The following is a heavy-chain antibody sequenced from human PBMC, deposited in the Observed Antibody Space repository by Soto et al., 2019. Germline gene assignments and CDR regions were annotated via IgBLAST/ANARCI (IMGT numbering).Heavy chain of an antibody. J-gene: IGHJ4*02. Sequence: QVQLQQWGAGLLKPSETLSLTCTVYGGSFSTYYWSWIRQPPGKGLEWIGEINHSGNTNYNPSLRGRVTMAFDTSQNQFSLKLSSVTAADTAVYYCTGPYPYYFDSWGQGTLVTVSS. CDR2: INHSGNT. V-gene: IGHV4-34*01. CDR3: TGPYPYYFDS. CDR1: GGSFSTYY.